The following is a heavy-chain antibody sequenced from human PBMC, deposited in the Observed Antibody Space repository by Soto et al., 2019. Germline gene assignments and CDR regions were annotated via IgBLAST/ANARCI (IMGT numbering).Heavy chain of an antibody. CDR3: ATKGKTTVTTRGYYYYMDV. CDR1: GYTLTELS. D-gene: IGHD4-17*01. J-gene: IGHJ6*03. V-gene: IGHV1-24*01. CDR2: FDPEDGET. Sequence: ASVKVSCKVSGYTLTELSRHWVRQAPGKGLEWMGGFDPEDGETIYAQKFQGRVTMTEDTSTDTAYMELSSLRSEDTAVYYCATKGKTTVTTRGYYYYMDVWGKGTTVTVSS.